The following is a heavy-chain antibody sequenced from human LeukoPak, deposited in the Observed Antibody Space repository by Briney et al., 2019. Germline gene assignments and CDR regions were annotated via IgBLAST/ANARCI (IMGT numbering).Heavy chain of an antibody. J-gene: IGHJ4*02. CDR2: ISSRSSYI. CDR1: GFTFSSYN. D-gene: IGHD6-13*01. V-gene: IGHV3-21*04. CDR3: AKDYSSSWYPYYFDY. Sequence: GGSLRLSCAASGFTFSSYNMKWVRQAPGKGLEWVSSISSRSSYIFYADSVKGRFTISRDNAKKSLYLQMNSLRAEDTAVYYCAKDYSSSWYPYYFDYWGQGTLVTVSS.